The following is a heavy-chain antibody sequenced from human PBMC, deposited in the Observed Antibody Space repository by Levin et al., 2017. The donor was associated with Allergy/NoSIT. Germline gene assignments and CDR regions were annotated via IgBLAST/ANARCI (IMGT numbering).Heavy chain of an antibody. D-gene: IGHD1-26*01. CDR2: ISIGSATM. J-gene: IGHJ6*02. CDR3: TRLLSGMDV. V-gene: IGHV3-48*01. CDR1: AFTLSTYS. Sequence: GESLKISCAASAFTLSTYSMSWVRQTPGKGLEWLSYISIGSATMYYADSVKGRFTIFRDDAKNSLFLQMNSLRAEDTAVYYCTRLLSGMDVWGQGTTVTVSS.